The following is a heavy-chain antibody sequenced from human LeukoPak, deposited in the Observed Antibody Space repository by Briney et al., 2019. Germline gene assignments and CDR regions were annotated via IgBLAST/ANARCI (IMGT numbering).Heavy chain of an antibody. J-gene: IGHJ4*02. Sequence: GESLRISCKDSGNSFTNYWISWVRQMPGKGLEWMGRIDPSDSYTNYSPSFQGHVTISVDKSISTAYLQWSSLKASDTAMYYCARRYDSGSPIDQWGQGTLVTV. D-gene: IGHD3-10*01. CDR2: IDPSDSYT. CDR1: GNSFTNYW. V-gene: IGHV5-10-1*01. CDR3: ARRYDSGSPIDQ.